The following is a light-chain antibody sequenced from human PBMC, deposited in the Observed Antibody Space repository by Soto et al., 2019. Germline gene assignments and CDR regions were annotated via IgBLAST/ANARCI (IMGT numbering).Light chain of an antibody. J-gene: IGKJ1*01. CDR2: DAS. CDR3: QQYNTYSPPWT. Sequence: DIKMTQSPSSLSAFIGDRVTITCRASQTINNWLAWYQQKPGKAPNLLIFDASSLEGGVPSRFSGSGSGTEFTLTISSLQRDDFATYYCQQYNTYSPPWTFGQGTKVDIK. V-gene: IGKV1-5*01. CDR1: QTINNW.